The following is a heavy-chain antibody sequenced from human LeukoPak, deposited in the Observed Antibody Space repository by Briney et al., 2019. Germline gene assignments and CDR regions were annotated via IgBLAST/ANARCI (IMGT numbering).Heavy chain of an antibody. CDR1: GGSFSGYY. CDR3: ARAYDYVWGSYSALYFDY. V-gene: IGHV4-34*01. CDR2: INHSGST. J-gene: IGHJ4*02. D-gene: IGHD3-16*01. Sequence: ASETLSLTCVVYGGSFSGYYWSWIRQPPGKGLEWIGEINHSGSTNYNPSLKSRVTISVDTSKNQFSLKPSSVTAADTAVYYCARAYDYVWGSYSALYFDYWGQGTLVTVSS.